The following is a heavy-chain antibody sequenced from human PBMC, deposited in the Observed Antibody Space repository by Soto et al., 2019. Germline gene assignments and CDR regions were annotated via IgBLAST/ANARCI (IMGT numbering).Heavy chain of an antibody. CDR2: TYYTGST. V-gene: IGHV4-39*01. CDR1: GGSISSTRYY. Sequence: PSETLSLTCTVSGGSISSTRYYWGWIRQPPGKGLEWIGTTYYTGSTYYNPSLKSRVTISVDMSKNQFSLKVRSVTAADTAVYYCVSGPGTTADYWGKGPLAPFSS. D-gene: IGHD1-1*01. J-gene: IGHJ4*02. CDR3: VSGPGTTADY.